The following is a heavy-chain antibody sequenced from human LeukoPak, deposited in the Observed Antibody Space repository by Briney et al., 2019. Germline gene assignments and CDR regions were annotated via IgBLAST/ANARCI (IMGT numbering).Heavy chain of an antibody. Sequence: ASVKVSCKASGYTFTSYDINWVRQAPGQGLEWVGWMNPNSGNTGYAQKFQGRVTMTRNTSISTAYMELSSLRSEDTAVYYCVYIVVVPADRTYMDVWGKGTTVTISS. CDR2: MNPNSGNT. J-gene: IGHJ6*03. V-gene: IGHV1-8*01. CDR1: GYTFTSYD. CDR3: VYIVVVPADRTYMDV. D-gene: IGHD2-2*01.